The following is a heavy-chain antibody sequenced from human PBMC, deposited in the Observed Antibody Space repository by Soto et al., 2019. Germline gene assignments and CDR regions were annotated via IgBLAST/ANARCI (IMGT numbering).Heavy chain of an antibody. Sequence: GGSLRLSCAASGFTFSNAWMSWVRQAPGKGLEWVGRIKSKTDGGTTDYAAPVKGRFTISRDDSKNTLYLQMNSLKTEDTAVYYCTTAPMPYIVVVPAAMDWFDPWGQGTLVTVSS. CDR2: IKSKTDGGTT. V-gene: IGHV3-15*01. CDR3: TTAPMPYIVVVPAAMDWFDP. D-gene: IGHD2-2*01. J-gene: IGHJ5*02. CDR1: GFTFSNAW.